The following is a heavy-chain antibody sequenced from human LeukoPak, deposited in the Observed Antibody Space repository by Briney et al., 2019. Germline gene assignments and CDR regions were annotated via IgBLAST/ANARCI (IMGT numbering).Heavy chain of an antibody. V-gene: IGHV1-24*01. CDR2: FDPEEGET. CDR3: ATDLSGGWMVTVFAFDI. D-gene: IGHD2-21*02. J-gene: IGHJ3*02. Sequence: ASVKVSCKVSGYTLTELSMHWVRQAPGKGLEWMGGFDPEEGETIYAQKFQGRVTMTEGTSTDTAYVELSSLRSEDTAVYYCATDLSGGWMVTVFAFDIWGQGTMVTVSS. CDR1: GYTLTELS.